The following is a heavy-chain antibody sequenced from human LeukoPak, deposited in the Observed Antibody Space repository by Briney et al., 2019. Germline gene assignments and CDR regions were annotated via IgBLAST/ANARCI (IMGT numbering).Heavy chain of an antibody. V-gene: IGHV3-7*03. J-gene: IGHJ4*02. CDR2: IYQDGTEK. Sequence: GGSLRLSCAASGFPFSTYLMTWVRQAPGKGLEWVANIYQDGTEKYYVASVKGRFTISRDNAKNSLYLQMNSLRAEDTAVYYCARDLAVAGYWGQGTLVTVSS. CDR3: ARDLAVAGY. CDR1: GFPFSTYL. D-gene: IGHD6-19*01.